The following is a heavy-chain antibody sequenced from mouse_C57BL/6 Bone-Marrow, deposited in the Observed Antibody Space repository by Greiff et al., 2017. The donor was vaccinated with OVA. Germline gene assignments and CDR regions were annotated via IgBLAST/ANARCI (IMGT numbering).Heavy chain of an antibody. V-gene: IGHV14-4*01. Sequence: VQLQQSGAELVRPGASVKLSCTASGFNIKDDYMHWVKQRPEQGLEWIGWIDPENGDTEYASKFQGKATITADTSSNTAYLQLSSLTSEDTAVYYCTSFMTTVVAPSYWGQGTLVTVSA. J-gene: IGHJ3*01. D-gene: IGHD1-1*01. CDR1: GFNIKDDY. CDR2: IDPENGDT. CDR3: TSFMTTVVAPSY.